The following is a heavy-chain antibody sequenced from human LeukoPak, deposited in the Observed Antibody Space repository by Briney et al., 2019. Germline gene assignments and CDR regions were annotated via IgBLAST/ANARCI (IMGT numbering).Heavy chain of an antibody. CDR2: LYFGGST. D-gene: IGHD1-14*01. CDR3: ARGQTRFDP. V-gene: IGHV4-59*01. J-gene: IGHJ5*02. CDR1: GGSISSYY. Sequence: SETLSLTCTVSGGSISSYYWSWIRQPPGKGLEWIGFLYFGGSTNYNPSFKSRVTISVDTSKNQFSLKLSSVTAADTAVYYCARGQTRFDPWGQGTLVTVSS.